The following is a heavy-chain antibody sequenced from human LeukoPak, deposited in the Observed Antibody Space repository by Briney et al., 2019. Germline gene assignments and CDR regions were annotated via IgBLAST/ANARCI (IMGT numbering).Heavy chain of an antibody. Sequence: SETLSLTCTVSGYSISSGYYWGWIRQPPGKGLEWIGSGSTNYNPSLKSRVTISVDTSKNQFSLKLSSVTAADTAVYYCARRAKYCSSTSCQYYFDYWGQGTLVTVSS. CDR3: ARRAKYCSSTSCQYYFDY. J-gene: IGHJ4*02. D-gene: IGHD2-2*01. CDR1: GYSISSGYY. V-gene: IGHV4-38-2*02. CDR2: SGST.